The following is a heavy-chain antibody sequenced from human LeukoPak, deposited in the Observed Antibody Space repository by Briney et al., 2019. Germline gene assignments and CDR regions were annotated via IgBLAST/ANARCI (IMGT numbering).Heavy chain of an antibody. J-gene: IGHJ4*02. D-gene: IGHD6-6*01. CDR3: ARTAARRFDY. CDR2: INPTGGST. CDR1: GYTFPSYF. V-gene: IGHV1-46*01. Sequence: ASVKVSCKASGYTFPSYFMHWVRQAPGQELEWMGIINPTGGSTTYAQKFQGRVTMTRDTSTSTVYMELSSLRPDDTAVYYCARTAARRFDYWGQGTLVTVSS.